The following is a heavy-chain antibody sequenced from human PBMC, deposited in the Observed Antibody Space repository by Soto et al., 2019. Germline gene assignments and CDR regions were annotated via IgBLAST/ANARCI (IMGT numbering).Heavy chain of an antibody. CDR1: GGSISSGDYY. J-gene: IGHJ1*01. Sequence: QVQLQESGPGLVKPSQTLSLTCTVSGGSISSGDYYWSWIRQPPGKGLEWIGYIYYRGSTYYNPSLKSRVTISVDTSKNQFSLKLSSVTAADTAVYYCARRPQDCSGGRCYLYFHHWGQGTLVTVSS. V-gene: IGHV4-30-4*01. CDR2: IYYRGST. D-gene: IGHD2-15*01. CDR3: ARRPQDCSGGRCYLYFHH.